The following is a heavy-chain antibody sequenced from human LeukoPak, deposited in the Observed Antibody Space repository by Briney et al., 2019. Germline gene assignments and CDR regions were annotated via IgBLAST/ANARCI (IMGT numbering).Heavy chain of an antibody. CDR3: ARASRRDGYKTDY. V-gene: IGHV3-23*01. D-gene: IGHD5-24*01. J-gene: IGHJ4*02. CDR2: ISGSGGST. Sequence: GGSLRLSCAASGFTFSSYAMSWVRQAPGKGLEWVSAISGSGGSTYYADSVKGRFTISRDNSKNTLYLQMNSLRAEDTAVYYCARASRRDGYKTDYWGQGTLVTVSS. CDR1: GFTFSSYA.